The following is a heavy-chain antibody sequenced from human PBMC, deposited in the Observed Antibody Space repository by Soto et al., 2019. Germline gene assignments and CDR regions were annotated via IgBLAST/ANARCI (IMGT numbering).Heavy chain of an antibody. CDR2: IYYSGST. V-gene: IGHV4-59*01. CDR3: AREDVVVVATGAFDI. CDR1: VGSISSYY. Sequence: SETLSLTCTVSVGSISSYYWSWIRQPPGKGLEWIGYIYYSGSTNYNPSLKSRVTISVDTSKNQFSLKLSSVTAADTAVYYCAREDVVVVATGAFDIWGQGTMVTVSS. J-gene: IGHJ3*02. D-gene: IGHD2-15*01.